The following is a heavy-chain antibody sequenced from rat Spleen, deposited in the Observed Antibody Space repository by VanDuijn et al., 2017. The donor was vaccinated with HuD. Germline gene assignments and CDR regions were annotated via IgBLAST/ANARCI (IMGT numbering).Heavy chain of an antibody. D-gene: IGHD2-5*01. CDR1: GFTFSDYY. J-gene: IGHJ1*01. Sequence: EVQLVESGGGLVRPGRSLKLSCAASGFTFSDYYMAWVRQAPTKGLEGGSIISYDGSRTYYRASVKGRFTISRDNGKSILYLEMDSLRSEDMATYYCVRQGYLRDWYFDFWGPGTMVTVSS. V-gene: IGHV5-7*01. CDR3: VRQGYLRDWYFDF. CDR2: ISYDGSRT.